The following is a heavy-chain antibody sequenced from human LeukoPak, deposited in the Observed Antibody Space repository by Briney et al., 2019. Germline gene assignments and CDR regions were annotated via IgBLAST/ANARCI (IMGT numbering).Heavy chain of an antibody. CDR1: GFTFSSYS. Sequence: GGSLRLSCAASGFTFSSYSMNWVRQAPGKGLEWVSSISSSSSYIYYADSVKGRFTISRDNSKNTLYLQMNSLRAEDTAVYYCAKEVYYYDSSGQFDYWGQGTLVTVSS. D-gene: IGHD3-22*01. J-gene: IGHJ4*02. V-gene: IGHV3-21*04. CDR2: ISSSSSYI. CDR3: AKEVYYYDSSGQFDY.